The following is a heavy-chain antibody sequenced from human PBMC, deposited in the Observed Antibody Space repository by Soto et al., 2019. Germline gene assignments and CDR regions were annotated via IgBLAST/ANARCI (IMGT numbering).Heavy chain of an antibody. V-gene: IGHV1-69*01. J-gene: IGHJ4*02. D-gene: IGHD3-22*01. Sequence: QVQLVQSGAEVKKPGSSVKVSCKASGGTFSNYTFSWVRQAPGQGLEWMGGIVPLFATTNYAQRFQGSVTIPAGDSSNAAYMELRSLRSDAPAVSYGAKASYHGSSGFYNAGGKNSFDSWGQGPLVTVAS. CDR1: GGTFSNYT. CDR3: AKASYHGSSGFYNAGGKNSFDS. CDR2: IVPLFATT.